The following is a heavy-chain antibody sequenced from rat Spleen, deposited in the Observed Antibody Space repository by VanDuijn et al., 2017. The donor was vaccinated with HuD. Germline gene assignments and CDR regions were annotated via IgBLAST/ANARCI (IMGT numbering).Heavy chain of an antibody. J-gene: IGHJ4*01. D-gene: IGHD1-12*02. V-gene: IGHV5-29*01. CDR2: ISYDGSST. CDR3: ARQDYDGSYYYLPYVMDA. Sequence: EVQLMESGGGLVQPGRSLKLSCAASGFTFSNYGMAWVRQAPTKGLEWVATISYDGSSTYYRDSVKGRFTISRDNAKSTLYLQMDSLRSEDTATYYCARQDYDGSYYYLPYVMDAWGQGASVTVSS. CDR1: GFTFSNYG.